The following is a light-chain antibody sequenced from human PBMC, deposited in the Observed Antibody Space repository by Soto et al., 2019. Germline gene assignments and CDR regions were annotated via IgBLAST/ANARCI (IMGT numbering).Light chain of an antibody. CDR2: EVT. CDR1: SSDVGGYNY. J-gene: IGLJ1*01. Sequence: QSALTQPPSASGSPGQSVTISCTGTSSDVGGYNYVSWYQHHPGKAPKLMIYEVTKRPSGVPNRFSGSKSGNTASLTVSGLHAEDEAYYYCSSYAGSNNLVFGAGTKLTVL. V-gene: IGLV2-8*01. CDR3: SSYAGSNNLV.